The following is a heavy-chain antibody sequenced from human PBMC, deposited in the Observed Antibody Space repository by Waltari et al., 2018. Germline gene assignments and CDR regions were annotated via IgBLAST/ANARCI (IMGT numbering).Heavy chain of an antibody. V-gene: IGHV1-69*05. D-gene: IGHD1-26*01. J-gene: IGHJ6*03. CDR2: IIPIFGTA. CDR1: GGTLRSYA. CDR3: ARGVGATYYYYYYMDV. Sequence: QVQLVQSGAEVKKPGSSVKVSCKASGGTLRSYAISWVRPAPGQGLEWMGGIIPIFGTANYAQKFQGRVTITTDESTSTAYMELSSLRSEDTAVYYCARGVGATYYYYYYMDVWGKGTTVTVSS.